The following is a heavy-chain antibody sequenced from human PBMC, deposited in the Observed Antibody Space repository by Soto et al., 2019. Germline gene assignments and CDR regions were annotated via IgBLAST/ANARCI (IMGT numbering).Heavy chain of an antibody. CDR2: IVVGSGNT. Sequence: KVSCKASGFTFISSAVQSVRQARGQRLEWIGWIVVGSGNTNYAQMFQERVTITRDMSTSTAYMELSSLRSEDTALYYCAKDSGSSIADRNNWFDPWGQGTLVTVSS. J-gene: IGHJ5*02. D-gene: IGHD6-6*01. V-gene: IGHV1-58*01. CDR1: GFTFISSA. CDR3: AKDSGSSIADRNNWFDP.